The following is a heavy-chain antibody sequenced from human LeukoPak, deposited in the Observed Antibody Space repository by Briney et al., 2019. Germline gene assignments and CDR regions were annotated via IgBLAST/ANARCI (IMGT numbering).Heavy chain of an antibody. CDR2: ISGSGGST. Sequence: GGSLRLSCAASGFTFSSYAMSWVRQAPGKGLEWVSAISGSGGSTYYADSVKGRFTISRDNSKNTLYLQMNSLRAEDTAVYYCAKANRGIVGAITYFDYWGQGTLVTVSS. D-gene: IGHD1-26*01. V-gene: IGHV3-23*01. J-gene: IGHJ4*02. CDR1: GFTFSSYA. CDR3: AKANRGIVGAITYFDY.